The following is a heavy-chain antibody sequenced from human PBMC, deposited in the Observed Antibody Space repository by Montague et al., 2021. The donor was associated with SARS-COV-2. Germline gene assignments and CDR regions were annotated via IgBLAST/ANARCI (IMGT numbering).Heavy chain of an antibody. D-gene: IGHD3-10*01. CDR2: IYFLGNT. J-gene: IGHJ5*02. Sequence: SETLSLTCTVSGDSVSNDRYYWGWIRQPPGKGLEWIGTIYFLGNTYYSPSLKSRVTMSVDTSKNQLSLRLTSVTASDTAIYYCARSAMIRGVFNFWFDPWGQGTLVTVSS. CDR3: ARSAMIRGVFNFWFDP. V-gene: IGHV4-39*01. CDR1: GDSVSNDRYY.